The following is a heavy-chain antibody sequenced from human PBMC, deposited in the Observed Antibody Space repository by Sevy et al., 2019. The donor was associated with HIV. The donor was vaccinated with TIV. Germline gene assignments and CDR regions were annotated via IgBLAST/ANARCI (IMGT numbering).Heavy chain of an antibody. CDR2: ISSSSYI. CDR1: GFTFSSYS. Sequence: GGSLRLSCAASGFTFSSYSMNWVRQAPGKGLEWVSSISSSSYIYYADSVKGRFTISRDNAKNSLYLQMNSLRAEDTAVYYCARAGDGYNFLDYWGQGTLVTVSS. D-gene: IGHD5-12*01. J-gene: IGHJ4*02. CDR3: ARAGDGYNFLDY. V-gene: IGHV3-21*01.